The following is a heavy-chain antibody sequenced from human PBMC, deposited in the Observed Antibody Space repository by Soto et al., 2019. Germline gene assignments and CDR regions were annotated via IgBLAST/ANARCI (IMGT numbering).Heavy chain of an antibody. CDR1: GGTFSSYA. Sequence: QVQLVQSGAEVKKPGSSVKVSCKASGGTFSSYAISWVRQAPGQGLEWMGGIIPIFGTANYAQKFQGRVTITADESTSTAYMELSSLRSEDTAVYYCARVGLGYCSSTSCYPVCDYWGQGTLVTVST. CDR2: IIPIFGTA. CDR3: ARVGLGYCSSTSCYPVCDY. J-gene: IGHJ4*02. D-gene: IGHD2-2*01. V-gene: IGHV1-69*01.